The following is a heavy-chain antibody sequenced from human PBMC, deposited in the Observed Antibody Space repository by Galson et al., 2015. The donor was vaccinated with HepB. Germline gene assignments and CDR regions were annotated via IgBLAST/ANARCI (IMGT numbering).Heavy chain of an antibody. CDR3: ARAPKDGDPFDY. Sequence: SVKVSCKASGGTFSSYAISWVRQAPGQGLEWMGGIIPIFGTANYAQKFQGRVTITADESTSTAYMELSSLRSEDTAVYYCARAPKDGDPFDYWGQGTLVTVSS. CDR1: GGTFSSYA. CDR2: IIPIFGTA. J-gene: IGHJ4*02. D-gene: IGHD4-17*01. V-gene: IGHV1-69*13.